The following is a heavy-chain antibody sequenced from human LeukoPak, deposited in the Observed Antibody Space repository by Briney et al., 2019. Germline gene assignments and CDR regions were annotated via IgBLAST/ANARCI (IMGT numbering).Heavy chain of an antibody. D-gene: IGHD6-13*01. J-gene: IGHJ4*02. CDR2: ISGSGGST. Sequence: LPGGSLRLSCAASGFTFSSYGMHWVRQAPGKGLEWVSAISGSGGSTYYADSVKGRFTISRDNSKNTLYLQMNSLRAEDTAVYYCAKDTSSWSPTHHDYWGQGTLVTVSS. V-gene: IGHV3-23*01. CDR3: AKDTSSWSPTHHDY. CDR1: GFTFSSYG.